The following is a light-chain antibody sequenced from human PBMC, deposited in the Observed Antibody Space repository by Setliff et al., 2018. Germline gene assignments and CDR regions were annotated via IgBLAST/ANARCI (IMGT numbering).Light chain of an antibody. J-gene: IGLJ3*02. CDR1: SSDVGGYHL. CDR3: CSYVTGGTLA. V-gene: IGLV2-23*02. Sequence: QSVLTQPASVSGSPGQSITISCAGTSSDVGGYHLVSWYQQHPGKAPKLMLYEVNNRPSGVSNRFSGSKSGNTASLTISGLQAEDEGDYYCCSYVTGGTLAFGGGTKGTVL. CDR2: EVN.